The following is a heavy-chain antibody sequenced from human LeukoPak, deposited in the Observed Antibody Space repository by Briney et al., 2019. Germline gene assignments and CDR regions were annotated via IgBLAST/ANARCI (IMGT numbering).Heavy chain of an antibody. V-gene: IGHV3-30*18. D-gene: IGHD3-22*01. Sequence: GRSLRLSCAATGFTFSSYGMHWVRQAPGKGLEWVAVISYDGSKKYYADSVKGRFTISRDSSKNMLYLQMNSLRVEDTAVYYCAKGFSSGPWDACDIWGQGTMVTVSS. J-gene: IGHJ3*02. CDR1: GFTFSSYG. CDR2: ISYDGSKK. CDR3: AKGFSSGPWDACDI.